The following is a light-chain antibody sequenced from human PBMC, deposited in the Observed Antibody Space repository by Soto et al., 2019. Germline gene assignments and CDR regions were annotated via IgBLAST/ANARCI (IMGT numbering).Light chain of an antibody. V-gene: IGKV1-39*01. CDR1: QSIDTY. CDR2: TAS. J-gene: IGKJ5*01. Sequence: DIQMTQSPSSLSASVGDRVTITCRASQSIDTYLNWYQQNPGKAPKLLIHTASNLQTGVPSRFSGSGTGTDFTRTISSLQPEDFATYFCQQTYRAAPPTFGQGKRLEIK. CDR3: QQTYRAAPPT.